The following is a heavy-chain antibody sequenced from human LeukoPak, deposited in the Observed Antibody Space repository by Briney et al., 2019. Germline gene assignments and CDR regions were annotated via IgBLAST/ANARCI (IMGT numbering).Heavy chain of an antibody. CDR2: ISAYNGDT. V-gene: IGHV1-18*01. D-gene: IGHD5-12*01. CDR3: ARVRYSGYDSHNWFDP. J-gene: IGHJ5*02. Sequence: ASVKVSCKAFGYRFSSYGIIWVRQAPGQGLEWMGWISAYNGDTNSAQKFQGRVTMTRDTSISTAYMELSSLRSDDTAVYYYARVRYSGYDSHNWFDPWGQGTLVTVSS. CDR1: GYRFSSYG.